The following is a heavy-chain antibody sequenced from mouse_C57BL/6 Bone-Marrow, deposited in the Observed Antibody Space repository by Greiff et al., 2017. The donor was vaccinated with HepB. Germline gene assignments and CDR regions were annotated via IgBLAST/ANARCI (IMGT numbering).Heavy chain of an antibody. V-gene: IGHV5-4*01. D-gene: IGHD1-1*01. J-gene: IGHJ2*01. CDR2: ISDGGSYT. Sequence: EVKLVESGGGLVKPGGSLKLSCAASGFTFSSYAMSWVRQTPEKRLEWVATISDGGSYTYYPDNVKGRFTISRDNAKNNLYLQMSHLKSEDTAMYYCARDATTVYYFDYWGQGTTLTVSS. CDR1: GFTFSSYA. CDR3: ARDATTVYYFDY.